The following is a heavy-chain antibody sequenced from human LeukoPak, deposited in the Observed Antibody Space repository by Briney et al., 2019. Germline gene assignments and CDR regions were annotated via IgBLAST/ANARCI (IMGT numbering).Heavy chain of an antibody. D-gene: IGHD2-15*01. V-gene: IGHV4-39*01. J-gene: IGHJ4*02. CDR1: DGSISTTSYY. CDR3: AVFRDVGVVTN. CDR2: IYYSGST. Sequence: PSETLSLTCTVSDGSISTTSYYWGWDRQPPGTGREWIASIYYSGSTYYNPPLNTRVTISVDTSKNQFSLKLSSVTAADTAVYYCAVFRDVGVVTNWGQGTLVTVSS.